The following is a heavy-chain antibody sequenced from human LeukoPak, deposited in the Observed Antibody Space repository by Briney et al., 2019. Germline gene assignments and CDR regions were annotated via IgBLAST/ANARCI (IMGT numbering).Heavy chain of an antibody. CDR2: ISYDGSNK. CDR3: AREYSSSWSGGPRFDY. Sequence: GGSLRLSCAASGFTFSSYAMHWVRQAPGKGLEWVAVISYDGSNKYYADSVKGRFTISRDNSKNTLYLQMNSLRAEDTAVYYCAREYSSSWSGGPRFDYWGQGTLVTVSS. V-gene: IGHV3-30*04. J-gene: IGHJ4*02. CDR1: GFTFSSYA. D-gene: IGHD6-13*01.